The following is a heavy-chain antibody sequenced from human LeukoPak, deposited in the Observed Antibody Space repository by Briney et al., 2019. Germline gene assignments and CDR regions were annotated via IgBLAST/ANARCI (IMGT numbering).Heavy chain of an antibody. CDR3: AKDPLPYYFSSGYWKDY. V-gene: IGHV3-23*01. J-gene: IGHJ4*02. D-gene: IGHD3-3*01. CDR1: GFTFSSYA. CDR2: ISGSGGST. Sequence: GGSLRLSCAASGFTFSSYAMSWVRQAPGKGLEWVSAISGSGGSTYYADSVKGRFTISRDNSKNTLYLQMNSLRAEDTAVYYCAKDPLPYYFSSGYWKDYWGQGTLVTVSS.